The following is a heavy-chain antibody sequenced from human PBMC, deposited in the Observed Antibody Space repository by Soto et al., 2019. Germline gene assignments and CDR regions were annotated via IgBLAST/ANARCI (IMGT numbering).Heavy chain of an antibody. J-gene: IGHJ4*02. D-gene: IGHD6-13*01. Sequence: SETLSLTCTVSGGSISSGGYYWSWIRQHPGKGLEWIGYIYYSGSTYYNPSLKSRVTISVDTSKNQFSLKLSSVTAADTAVYYCARYFGVAAAGPFDYWGQGTLVTVSS. CDR1: GGSISSGGYY. CDR2: IYYSGST. CDR3: ARYFGVAAAGPFDY. V-gene: IGHV4-31*03.